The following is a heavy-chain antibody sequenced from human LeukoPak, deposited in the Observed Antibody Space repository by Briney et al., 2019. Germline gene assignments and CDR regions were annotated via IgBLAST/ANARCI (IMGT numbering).Heavy chain of an antibody. Sequence: AGGSLRLSCAASGFTFSSYSMNWVRQAPGKGLEWVSSISSSSSYIYYADSVKGRFTISRDNAKNSLYLQMNSLRAEDTAVYYCARDPAPVYYYGSSGYYGHYYYYGMDVWGQGTTVTVSS. CDR3: ARDPAPVYYYGSSGYYGHYYYYGMDV. CDR1: GFTFSSYS. V-gene: IGHV3-21*01. J-gene: IGHJ6*02. CDR2: ISSSSSYI. D-gene: IGHD3-22*01.